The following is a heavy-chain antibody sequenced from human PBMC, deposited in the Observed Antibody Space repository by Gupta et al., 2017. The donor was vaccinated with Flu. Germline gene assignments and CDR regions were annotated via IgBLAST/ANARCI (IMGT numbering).Heavy chain of an antibody. CDR2: IDFYGST. CDR3: ARLPMAGSQFYYDRSGPFDY. D-gene: IGHD3-22*01. CDR1: GGPITTYY. Sequence: QVQLLESGPGLVKPSETLSLTCTVSGGPITTYYWRWIRQPPGKGLEWIGHIDFYGSTNYNPSHKSRVTISIDQSKNHFSLKLTSVTPADTAVYFCARLPMAGSQFYYDRSGPFDYWGQGTLVSVSS. V-gene: IGHV4-59*01. J-gene: IGHJ4*02.